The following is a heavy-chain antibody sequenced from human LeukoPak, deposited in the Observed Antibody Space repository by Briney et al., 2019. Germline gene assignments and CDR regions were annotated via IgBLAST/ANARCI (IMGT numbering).Heavy chain of an antibody. V-gene: IGHV4-39*01. CDR2: IYYSGST. CDR1: GGSISSSSYY. D-gene: IGHD3-22*01. CDR3: ARFELRGDYYDSKDDY. Sequence: SETLSLTCTVSGGSISSSSYYWGWIRQPPGKGLEWIGSIYYSGSTYYNPSLKSRVTISVDTSKNQFSLKLSSVTAADTAVYYCARFELRGDYYDSKDDYWGQGTLVTVSS. J-gene: IGHJ4*02.